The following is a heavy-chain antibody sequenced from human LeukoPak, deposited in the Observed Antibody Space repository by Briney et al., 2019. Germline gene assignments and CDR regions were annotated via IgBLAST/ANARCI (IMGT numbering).Heavy chain of an antibody. V-gene: IGHV4-39*01. J-gene: IGHJ5*01. Sequence: PSETLSLTCAVSGDSISTTNYYWDWIRQPPGKGLEWIGIIYYSGITHYNPSLKSRVTILVDTSKNQFSLKLSSVTDADTAVYYCARVRRSLNWFDSWGQGTLVTVFS. CDR1: GDSISTTNYY. D-gene: IGHD3-3*01. CDR3: ARVRRSLNWFDS. CDR2: IYYSGIT.